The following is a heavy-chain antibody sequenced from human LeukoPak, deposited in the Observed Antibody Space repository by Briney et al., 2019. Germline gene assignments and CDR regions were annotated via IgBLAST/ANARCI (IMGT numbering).Heavy chain of an antibody. V-gene: IGHV3-7*01. J-gene: IGHJ4*02. D-gene: IGHD3-10*01. CDR1: GFTLSSSW. CDR2: IKQDGSEK. Sequence: GGSPRLSCAASGFTLSSSWMSWVRQAPGKGLEWVANIKQDGSEKYYVDSVKGRFTISRDNAKNSLYLQMNSLRAEDTALYYCARVYYIGVIDYWGQGTLVTVSS. CDR3: ARVYYIGVIDY.